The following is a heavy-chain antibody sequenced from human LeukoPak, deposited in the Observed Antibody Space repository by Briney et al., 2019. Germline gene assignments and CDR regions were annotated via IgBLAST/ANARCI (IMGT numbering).Heavy chain of an antibody. CDR2: IYARGST. D-gene: IGHD6-19*01. J-gene: IGHJ4*02. CDR3: AVHSSGYTSRSPIGY. V-gene: IGHV4-4*07. Sequence: PSETLSLTCTVSGGSISGNYYWSWIRQPAGKGLEWIGRIYARGSTNHNPSLKSRVTISVDTSKNQFSLKLSSVTAADTAVYYCAVHSSGYTSRSPIGYWGQGTLVTVSS. CDR1: GGSISGNYY.